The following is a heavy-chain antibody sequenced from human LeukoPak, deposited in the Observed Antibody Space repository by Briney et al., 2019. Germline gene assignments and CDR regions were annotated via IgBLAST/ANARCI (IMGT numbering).Heavy chain of an antibody. CDR3: ARGPQAYCSGGSCEVDP. V-gene: IGHV1-69*05. D-gene: IGHD2-15*01. Sequence: ASVKVSCKASGGTFSSYAISWVRQAPGQGLEWMGGIIPIFGTANYAQQFQGRVTITTAESTSTAYMELSSLRSEDTAVYYCARGPQAYCSGGSCEVDPWGQGTLVTVSS. CDR1: GGTFSSYA. CDR2: IIPIFGTA. J-gene: IGHJ5*02.